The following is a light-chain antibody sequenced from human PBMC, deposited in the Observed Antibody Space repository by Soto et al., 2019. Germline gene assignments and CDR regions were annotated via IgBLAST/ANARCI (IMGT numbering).Light chain of an antibody. CDR3: QQYGRSPST. J-gene: IGKJ4*01. V-gene: IGKV3-20*01. CDR1: ESFSSSY. Sequence: EIVLTQSPGTLSLSPGERATLSCRASESFSSSYLAWYQQKPGQAPRLLIYGASSRATGIPDRFSGSGSGTDFTLTISRLEPEDFAVYYCQQYGRSPSTFGGGTKVDIK. CDR2: GAS.